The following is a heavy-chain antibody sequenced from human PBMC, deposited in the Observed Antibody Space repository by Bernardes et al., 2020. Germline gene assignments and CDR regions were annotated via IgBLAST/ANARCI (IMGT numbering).Heavy chain of an antibody. D-gene: IGHD4-17*01. CDR1: GFTFSSSA. Sequence: GWSLSLSCAASGFTFSSSAMNWVRQAPGKGLDWVSVINPSGDFTSYADSVKGRFTVSRDNSKNTLFLQMNSLRAEDTAVYYCAKTVSGTLEYWGQGTLVTVSS. CDR2: INPSGDFT. J-gene: IGHJ4*02. V-gene: IGHV3-23*01. CDR3: AKTVSGTLEY.